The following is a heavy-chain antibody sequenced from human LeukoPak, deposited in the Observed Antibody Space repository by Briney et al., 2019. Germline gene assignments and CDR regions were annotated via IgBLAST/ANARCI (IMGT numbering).Heavy chain of an antibody. CDR2: INHSGST. J-gene: IGHJ4*02. D-gene: IGHD1-26*01. V-gene: IGHV4-34*01. Sequence: SETLSLTCAAYGGSFSGYYWSWIRQPPGKGLEWIGEINHSGSTNYNPSLKSRVTISVDTSKNQFSLKLSSVTAADTAVYYCARGGGIVGATNPFDYWGQGTLVTVSS. CDR3: ARGGGIVGATNPFDY. CDR1: GGSFSGYY.